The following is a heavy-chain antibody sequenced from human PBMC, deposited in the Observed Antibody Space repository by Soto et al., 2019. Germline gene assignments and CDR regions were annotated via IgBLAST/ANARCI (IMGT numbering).Heavy chain of an antibody. V-gene: IGHV1-18*01. Sequence: GASVKVSCKASGYIFTRYAISWVRQAPGQGLEGMGWISGYNSNTNYAQKIQGRVTLTTDTSTSTAYMELKSLRSDDTAVYYCARDSLRGDSYGFVRPDYYYYGMDVWGQGTTVTVSS. CDR1: GYIFTRYA. D-gene: IGHD5-18*01. CDR2: ISGYNSNT. CDR3: ARDSLRGDSYGFVRPDYYYYGMDV. J-gene: IGHJ6*02.